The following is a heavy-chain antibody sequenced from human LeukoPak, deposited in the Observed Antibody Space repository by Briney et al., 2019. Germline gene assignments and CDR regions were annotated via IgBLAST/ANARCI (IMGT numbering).Heavy chain of an antibody. V-gene: IGHV3-74*01. CDR3: ARISSDSISYYDH. CDR2: INSGGSTI. CDR1: GXTFSTYW. Sequence: SGGSLRLSCAGSGXTFSTYWMHWVRQAPGKGLVWVSRINSGGSTISYADSVKGRLTISRDNAKNTLFLQMNSLRAEDTAVYYCARISSDSISYYDHWGQGTPVTVYS. D-gene: IGHD3-22*01. J-gene: IGHJ4*02.